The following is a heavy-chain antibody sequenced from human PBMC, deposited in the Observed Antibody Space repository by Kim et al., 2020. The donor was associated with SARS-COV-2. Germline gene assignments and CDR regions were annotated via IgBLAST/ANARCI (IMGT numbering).Heavy chain of an antibody. CDR3: ARPQRHYFDY. J-gene: IGHJ4*02. CDR2: IYYSGST. V-gene: IGHV4-39*01. CDR1: GGSISSSSYY. Sequence: SETLSLTCTVSGGSISSSSYYWGWIRQPPGKGLEWIGSIYYSGSTYYNPSLKSRVTISVDTSKNQFSLKLSSVTAADTAVYYCARPQRHYFDYWGQGTLVTVSS.